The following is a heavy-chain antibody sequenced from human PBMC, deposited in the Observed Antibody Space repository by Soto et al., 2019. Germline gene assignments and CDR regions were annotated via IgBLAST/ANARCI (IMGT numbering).Heavy chain of an antibody. D-gene: IGHD2-15*01. Sequence: PGERLNSYGETSGYSFTNFWISWVRQMPGKGLEWMGRIDPSDSYTNYSPSFQGHVTFSADESINTAYLQWSSLKASDTAMYYCARHRHPESTFMVVSSMGLDY. CDR1: GYSFTNFW. CDR2: IDPSDSYT. J-gene: IGHJ4*01. CDR3: ARHRHPESTFMVVSSMGLDY. V-gene: IGHV5-10-1*01.